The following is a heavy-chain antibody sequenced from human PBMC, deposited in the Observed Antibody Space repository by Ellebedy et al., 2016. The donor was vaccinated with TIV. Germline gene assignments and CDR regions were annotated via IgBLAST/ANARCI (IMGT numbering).Heavy chain of an antibody. Sequence: GESLKISCVSSGFTFSVHGMNWVRQAPGKGLEWISYISGSSSAQFYAESVKGRFTISRDNAKNALYLQMDSVRVEDSAVYYCARRNHGAGHADCDYWGQGTRVTVSS. D-gene: IGHD1-14*01. CDR3: ARRNHGAGHADCDY. V-gene: IGHV3-48*04. CDR1: GFTFSVHG. CDR2: ISGSSSAQ. J-gene: IGHJ4*02.